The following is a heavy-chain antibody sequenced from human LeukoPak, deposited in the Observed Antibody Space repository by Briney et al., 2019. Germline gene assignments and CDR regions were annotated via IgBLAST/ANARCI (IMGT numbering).Heavy chain of an antibody. CDR1: GYTFTSYG. J-gene: IGHJ4*02. CDR3: AGLRDFDY. CDR2: INPNSGGT. D-gene: IGHD3-10*01. Sequence: GASVKVSCKASGYTFTSYGISWVRQAPGQGLEWMGWINPNSGGTNYAQKFQGRVTMTRDTSISTAYMELSRLRSDDTAVYYCAGLRDFDYWGQGTLVTVSS. V-gene: IGHV1-2*02.